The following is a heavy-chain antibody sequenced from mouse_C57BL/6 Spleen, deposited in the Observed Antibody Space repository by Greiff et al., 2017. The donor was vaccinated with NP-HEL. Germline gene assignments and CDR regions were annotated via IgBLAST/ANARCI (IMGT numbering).Heavy chain of an antibody. D-gene: IGHD2-12*01. J-gene: IGHJ2*01. CDR1: GYTFTSYW. CDR3: ARRRYSTYYFDY. CDR2: IDPSDSYT. V-gene: IGHV1-50*01. Sequence: VQLQQSGAELVKPGASVKLSCKASGYTFTSYWMQWVKQRPGQGLEWIGEIDPSDSYTNYNQKFKGKATLTVDTSSSTAYMQLSSLTSEDSAVYYCARRRYSTYYFDYWGQGTTLTVSS.